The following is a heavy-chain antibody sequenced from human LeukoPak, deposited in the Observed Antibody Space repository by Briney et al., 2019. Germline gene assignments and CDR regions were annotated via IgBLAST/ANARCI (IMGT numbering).Heavy chain of an antibody. CDR2: VNRDGSEK. V-gene: IGHV3-7*01. D-gene: IGHD6-19*01. CDR3: ARSVGSEAY. Sequence: GGSLRLSCAASGFIFSSYSMNWVRQAPGKGLEWVANVNRDGSEKYYVDSVKGRFTISRDNAKNSLFLQMNSLRAEDTAVYYCARSVGSEAYWGQGTLVTVSS. J-gene: IGHJ4*02. CDR1: GFIFSSYS.